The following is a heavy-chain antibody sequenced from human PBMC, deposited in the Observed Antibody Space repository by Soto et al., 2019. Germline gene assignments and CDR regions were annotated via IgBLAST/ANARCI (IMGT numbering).Heavy chain of an antibody. V-gene: IGHV4-39*01. CDR3: ASSADCSSTSCYGYGMDV. CDR2: IYYSGST. D-gene: IGHD2-2*01. Sequence: KPSETLSLTCTVSGGSISSSSYYWGWIRQPPGKGLEWIGSIYYSGSTYYNPSLKSRVTISVDTSKNQFSLKLSSVTAADTAVYYCASSADCSSTSCYGYGMDVWGQGTTVTVSS. CDR1: GGSISSSSYY. J-gene: IGHJ6*02.